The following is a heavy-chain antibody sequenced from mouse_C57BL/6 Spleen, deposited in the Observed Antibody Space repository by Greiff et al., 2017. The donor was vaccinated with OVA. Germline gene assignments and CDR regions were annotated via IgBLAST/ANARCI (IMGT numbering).Heavy chain of an antibody. Sequence: QVQLQQPGAELVMPGASVKLSCKASGYTFTSYWMHWVKQRPGQGLEWIGEIDPSDSYTNYNQKFKGKSTLTVDKSSSTAYMQLSSLTSEDSAVYYCAHMTTVVATRYFDVWGTGTTVTVSS. CDR3: AHMTTVVATRYFDV. J-gene: IGHJ1*03. CDR2: IDPSDSYT. CDR1: GYTFTSYW. V-gene: IGHV1-69*01. D-gene: IGHD1-1*01.